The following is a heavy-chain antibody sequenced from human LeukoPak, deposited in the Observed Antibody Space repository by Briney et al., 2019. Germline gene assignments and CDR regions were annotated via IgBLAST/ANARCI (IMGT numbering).Heavy chain of an antibody. CDR2: ISAYNGNT. CDR3: ARDRGVYYDILTGNWFDP. J-gene: IGHJ5*02. D-gene: IGHD3-9*01. Sequence: AASVKVSCKASGYTFTSYGISWVRQAPGQGLEWMGWISAYNGNTNYAQKLQGRVTMTTDTSTSTAYMELGSLRSDDTAVYYCARDRGVYYDILTGNWFDPWGQGTLVTVSS. CDR1: GYTFTSYG. V-gene: IGHV1-18*01.